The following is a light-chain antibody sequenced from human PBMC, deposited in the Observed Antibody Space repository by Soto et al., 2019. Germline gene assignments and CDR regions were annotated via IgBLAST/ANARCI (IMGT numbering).Light chain of an antibody. CDR1: QSFGRW. CDR3: QEYKTGPGYN. Sequence: DIPMTQSPSTLSASVGDRVTITCRASQSFGRWLAWYQQKPGKAPELLIYKTSTLERGVPSRFSGSGSGTEFTLTISSLLPDDFATYYCQEYKTGPGYNFGQGTRLEIK. J-gene: IGKJ2*01. V-gene: IGKV1-5*03. CDR2: KTS.